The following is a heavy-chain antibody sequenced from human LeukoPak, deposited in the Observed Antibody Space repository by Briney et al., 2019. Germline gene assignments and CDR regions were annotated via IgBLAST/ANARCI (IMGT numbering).Heavy chain of an antibody. CDR3: ARGSRFGVVGRDAFDI. Sequence: GGSLRLSCAASGFTFSSYSMNWVRQAPGKGLEWVSSISSSSSYIYYADSVKGRFTISRDNAKNSLYLQVNSLRAEDTAGYYCARGSRFGVVGRDAFDIWGQGTVVTVSS. V-gene: IGHV3-21*01. CDR2: ISSSSSYI. J-gene: IGHJ3*02. D-gene: IGHD3-3*01. CDR1: GFTFSSYS.